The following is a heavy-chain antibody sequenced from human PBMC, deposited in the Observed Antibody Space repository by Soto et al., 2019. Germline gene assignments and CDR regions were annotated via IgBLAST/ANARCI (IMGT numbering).Heavy chain of an antibody. D-gene: IGHD2-2*01. J-gene: IGHJ6*02. CDR2: ISYDGSNK. CDR3: ARVIPAALVTPYYGMDV. CDR1: GFTFSSYA. V-gene: IGHV3-30-3*01. Sequence: QPGGSLRLSCAASGFTFSSYAMHWVRQAPGKGLEWVAVISYDGSNKYYADSVKGRFTISRDNSKNTLYLQMNSLRAEDTAVYYCARVIPAALVTPYYGMDVWGQGTRVTVSS.